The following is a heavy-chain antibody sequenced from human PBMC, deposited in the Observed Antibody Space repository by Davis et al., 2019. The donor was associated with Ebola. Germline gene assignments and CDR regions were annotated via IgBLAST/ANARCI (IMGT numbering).Heavy chain of an antibody. CDR2: IYPGDSDI. CDR1: GYSFTSYW. V-gene: IGHV5-51*01. D-gene: IGHD5-24*01. Sequence: GESLKISCKASGYSFTSYWIGWVRQMPGTGLEWMGIIYPGDSDIRYSPSFQGHVTISADNSTSTAYLQWSSLKASDTAKYYCARLGVDGYSYYFDYWGQGTLVSVSS. J-gene: IGHJ4*02. CDR3: ARLGVDGYSYYFDY.